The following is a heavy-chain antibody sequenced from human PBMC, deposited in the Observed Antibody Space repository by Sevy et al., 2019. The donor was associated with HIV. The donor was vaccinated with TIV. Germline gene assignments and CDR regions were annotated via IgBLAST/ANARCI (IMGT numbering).Heavy chain of an antibody. CDR1: GYTFTSYG. CDR2: ISAYNGNT. J-gene: IGHJ6*03. V-gene: IGHV1-18*01. CDR3: ARGYSSSSLYYYYMDV. D-gene: IGHD6-6*01. Sequence: ASVKVSCKASGYTFTSYGISWVRQAPGQGLEWMGWISAYNGNTNYAQRLQGRVTMTTDTSTSTAYMELRSLRSDDTAVYYCARGYSSSSLYYYYMDVWGKGTTVTVSS.